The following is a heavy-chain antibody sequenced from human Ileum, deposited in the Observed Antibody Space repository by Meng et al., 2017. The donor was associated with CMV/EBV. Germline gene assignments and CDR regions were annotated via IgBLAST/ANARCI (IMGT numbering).Heavy chain of an antibody. J-gene: IGHJ6*02. CDR1: GFTFSNYW. D-gene: IGHD3-3*01. CDR3: ASFGVTKGPLAYSTDV. V-gene: IGHV3-74*01. Sequence: GESLKISCAASGFTFSNYWMHWVRQAPGKGLVWVADLNNDGSNKYYAESVRGRFTISRDNAKNTLYLQMNSLRVEDTAVYYGASFGVTKGPLAYSTDVWGQGTTVTVSS. CDR2: LNNDGSNK.